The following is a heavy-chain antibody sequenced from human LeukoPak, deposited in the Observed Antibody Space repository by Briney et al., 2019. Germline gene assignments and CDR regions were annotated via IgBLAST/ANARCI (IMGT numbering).Heavy chain of an antibody. CDR3: ARHGNALTHSEYFDY. J-gene: IGHJ4*02. CDR2: ISNHNVNT. CDR1: GYTFNTYA. D-gene: IGHD1-26*01. V-gene: IGHV1-18*01. Sequence: ASVKVSCKTSGYTFNTYAISWVRQAPGQGLEWMGWISNHNVNTNSAQKLQGRVTITKDTSTSTAYLDLQSLRSDDTAIYYCARHGNALTHSEYFDYWGLGTLITVSS.